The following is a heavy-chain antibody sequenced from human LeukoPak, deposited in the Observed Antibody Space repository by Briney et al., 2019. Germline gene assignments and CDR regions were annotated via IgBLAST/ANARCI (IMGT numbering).Heavy chain of an antibody. Sequence: GGSLRLSCAASGFSFASYNMNWVRQAPGKGLEWVSSISPSSTYIFYADSVKGRFTLSRDNAKNSLYLQMISLRAEDTAVYYCARDFAAGNYGMDVWGKGTTVTVSS. CDR3: ARDFAAGNYGMDV. D-gene: IGHD3-3*01. J-gene: IGHJ6*04. CDR1: GFSFASYN. CDR2: ISPSSTYI. V-gene: IGHV3-21*01.